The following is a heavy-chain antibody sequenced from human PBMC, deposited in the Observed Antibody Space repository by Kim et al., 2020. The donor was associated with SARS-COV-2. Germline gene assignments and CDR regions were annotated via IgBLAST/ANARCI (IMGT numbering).Heavy chain of an antibody. Sequence: GGSLRLSCAASGFTFSSYAMHWVRLAPGKGLEWVAVISYDGSNKYYADSVKGRFTISRDNSKNTLYLQMNSLRAEDTAVYYCARDTHQYGSGSYTFDYWGQGTLVTVSS. D-gene: IGHD3-10*01. CDR2: ISYDGSNK. CDR1: GFTFSSYA. V-gene: IGHV3-30*04. J-gene: IGHJ4*02. CDR3: ARDTHQYGSGSYTFDY.